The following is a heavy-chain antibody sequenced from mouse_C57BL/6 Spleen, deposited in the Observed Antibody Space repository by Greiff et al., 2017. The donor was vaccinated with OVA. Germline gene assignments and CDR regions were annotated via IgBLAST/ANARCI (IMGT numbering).Heavy chain of an antibody. CDR2: IYPGDGDT. V-gene: IGHV1-82*01. D-gene: IGHD2-5*01. Sequence: QVQLQQSGPELVKPGASVKISCKASGYAFSSSWMNWVKQRPGKGLEWIGRIYPGDGDTNYNGKFKGKATLTADKSSSTAYMQLSSLTSEDSAVYFCATLYSNYWYFDVWGTGTTVTVSS. J-gene: IGHJ1*03. CDR3: ATLYSNYWYFDV. CDR1: GYAFSSSW.